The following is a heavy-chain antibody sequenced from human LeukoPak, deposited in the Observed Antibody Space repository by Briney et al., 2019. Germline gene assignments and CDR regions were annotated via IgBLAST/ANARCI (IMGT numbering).Heavy chain of an antibody. V-gene: IGHV3-74*01. CDR3: ARGTYSSGRCDVFDI. Sequence: GGSLRLSCAASGFTFSSYWMHWVRQAPGKGLVWVSRINSDGSSTSYADSVKGRFSISIDISKDALYLEINSLRLEDTAVYYCARGTYSSGRCDVFDIWGQGTMVTVSS. D-gene: IGHD6-19*01. J-gene: IGHJ3*02. CDR2: INSDGSST. CDR1: GFTFSSYW.